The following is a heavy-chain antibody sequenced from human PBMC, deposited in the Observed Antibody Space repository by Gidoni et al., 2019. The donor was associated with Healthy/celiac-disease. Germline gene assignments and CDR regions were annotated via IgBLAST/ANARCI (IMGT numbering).Heavy chain of an antibody. CDR2: ISYDGSNK. CDR1: GFTFSSYG. Sequence: QVQLVESGGGVVQPGRSLRLSCAASGFTFSSYGMHWVRQAPGKGLEWVAVISYDGSNKYYADSVKGRFTISRDNSKNTLYLQMNSLRAEDTAVYYCAKIETYGSGSYYDYYYYGMDVWGQGTTVTVSS. CDR3: AKIETYGSGSYYDYYYYGMDV. V-gene: IGHV3-30*18. D-gene: IGHD3-10*01. J-gene: IGHJ6*02.